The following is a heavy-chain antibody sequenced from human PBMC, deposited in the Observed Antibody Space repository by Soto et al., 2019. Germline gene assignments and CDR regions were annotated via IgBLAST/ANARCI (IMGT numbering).Heavy chain of an antibody. J-gene: IGHJ6*02. D-gene: IGHD1-26*01. CDR1: GFTFDDYG. CDR3: ARDMSGGTYNYYYGMDV. CDR2: INWNGGST. V-gene: IGHV3-20*04. Sequence: PGGSLRVPCAASGFTFDDYGMSWVLQAPGKGLEWVSGINWNGGSTGYADSVKGRFTISRDNAKNSLYLQMNSLRADDTAVYYCARDMSGGTYNYYYGMDVWGQGTTVTVSS.